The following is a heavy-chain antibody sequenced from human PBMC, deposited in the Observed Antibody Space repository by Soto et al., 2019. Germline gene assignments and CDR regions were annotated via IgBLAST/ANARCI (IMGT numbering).Heavy chain of an antibody. CDR2: VYPSDSDT. CDR1: GYNFPSYW. J-gene: IGHJ6*02. CDR3: ARTESGYSYGFADV. D-gene: IGHD5-18*01. V-gene: IGHV5-51*01. Sequence: PGESLKISCQGSGYNFPSYWIGWVRQMPGKGLEWMGIVYPSDSDTTYSPSFQGQVTISADKSISTAYLQWSSLKASDTAMYYCARTESGYSYGFADVWGQGTTVTVSS.